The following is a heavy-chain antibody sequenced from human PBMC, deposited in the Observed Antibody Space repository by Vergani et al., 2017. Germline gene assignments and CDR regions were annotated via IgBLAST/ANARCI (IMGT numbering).Heavy chain of an antibody. CDR3: ARVATVXTTLLYYYYYYMDV. J-gene: IGHJ6*03. D-gene: IGHD4-17*01. CDR1: GFTFSSYW. Sequence: EVQLVEPGGGLVQPGGSLRLPCAAPGFTFSSYWMSWVRQAPGKGLEWVANIKQDGSEKYYVDSVKGRFTISRDNAKNSLYLQMNSLRAEDTAVYYCARVATVXTTLLYYYYYYMDVWGKGTTVTVSS. V-gene: IGHV3-7*04. CDR2: IKQDGSEK.